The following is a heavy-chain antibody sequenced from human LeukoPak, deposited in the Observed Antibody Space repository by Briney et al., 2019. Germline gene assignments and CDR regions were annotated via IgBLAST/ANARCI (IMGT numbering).Heavy chain of an antibody. D-gene: IGHD3-16*02. V-gene: IGHV3-48*01. CDR1: GFTFSSYS. Sequence: GGSLRLSCAASGFTFSSYSMNWVRQAPGKGLEWVSYISSSSSTIYYADSVKGRFTISRDNAKNSLYLQMNSLRAEDTAVYYCARARESSLYGAYHFDYWGQGTLVTVSS. CDR3: ARARESSLYGAYHFDY. CDR2: ISSSSSTI. J-gene: IGHJ4*02.